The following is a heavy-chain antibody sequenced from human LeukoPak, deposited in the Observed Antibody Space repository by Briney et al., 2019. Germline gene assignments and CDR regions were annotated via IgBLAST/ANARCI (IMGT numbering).Heavy chain of an antibody. Sequence: PSETLSLTCTVYGGSLSGFYWSWIRQPPGNGLEGIGEINHSGRTGYNPSLESRVTISVDTSNNQFSLKLTSVTAADTSVYYCARHQMGSTRSMDYWGQGTLVTVSS. V-gene: IGHV4-34*01. CDR2: INHSGRT. CDR3: ARHQMGSTRSMDY. CDR1: GGSLSGFY. D-gene: IGHD1-26*01. J-gene: IGHJ4*02.